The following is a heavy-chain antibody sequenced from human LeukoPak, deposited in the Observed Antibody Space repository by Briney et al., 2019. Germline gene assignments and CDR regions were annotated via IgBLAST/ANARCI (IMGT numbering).Heavy chain of an antibody. J-gene: IGHJ6*02. V-gene: IGHV1-46*01. CDR3: ARDRYYYDTSGPFRSGMDV. D-gene: IGHD3-22*01. CDR1: GYTFTTYY. Sequence: ASVKVSCKASGYTFTTYYMHWVRQAPGQGLEWMGITNPSADTTNYAQKFQGRVTMTRDTSTSTVYMELSSLRSEDTAVYHCARDRYYYDTSGPFRSGMDVWGQGTTVTVSS. CDR2: TNPSADTT.